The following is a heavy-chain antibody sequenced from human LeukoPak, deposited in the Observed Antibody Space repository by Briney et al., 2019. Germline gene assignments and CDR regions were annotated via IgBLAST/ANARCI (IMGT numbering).Heavy chain of an antibody. CDR2: INPNSGGT. D-gene: IGHD3-10*01. J-gene: IGHJ6*02. CDR3: ARADGSGSFYGMDV. CDR1: GYTFTGYY. Sequence: ASGKVSCKASGYTFTGYYMHWVRQAPGQGLEWMGWINPNSGGTNYAQKFQGWVTMTRDTSISTAYMELSRLRSDDTAVYYCARADGSGSFYGMDVWGQGTTVTVSS. V-gene: IGHV1-2*04.